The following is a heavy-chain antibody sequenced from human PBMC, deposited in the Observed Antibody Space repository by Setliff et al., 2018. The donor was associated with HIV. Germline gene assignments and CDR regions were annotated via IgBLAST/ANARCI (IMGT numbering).Heavy chain of an antibody. D-gene: IGHD1-1*01. CDR3: ARGGDWDDNYYMDV. V-gene: IGHV6-1*01. CDR1: GDSVSSNSAA. Sequence: SQTLSLTCAISGDSVSSNSAAWIWIRQSPSRGLECLGRTYYKSKWSDDYAVSVKSRVTINPDTSKNQFSLQLNSVTPEDTAVYYCARGGDWDDNYYMDVWGKGTTVTVSS. CDR2: TYYKSKWSD. J-gene: IGHJ6*03.